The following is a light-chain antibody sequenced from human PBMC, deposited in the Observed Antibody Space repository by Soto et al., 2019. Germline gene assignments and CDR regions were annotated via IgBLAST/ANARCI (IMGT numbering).Light chain of an antibody. CDR3: QQYGSSPYT. V-gene: IGKV3D-20*01. Sequence: EIVLTQSPATLSLSPGERATLSCGASQSVSSSYLAWYQQKPGLAPRLLLYDASSRATGIPDRFSGRGSGADFTLTISRLAPEDFAVYSCQQYGSSPYTFGQGTKLEIK. CDR2: DAS. CDR1: QSVSSSY. J-gene: IGKJ2*01.